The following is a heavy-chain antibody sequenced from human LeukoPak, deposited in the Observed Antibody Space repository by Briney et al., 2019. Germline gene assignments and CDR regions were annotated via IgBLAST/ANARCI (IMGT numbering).Heavy chain of an antibody. J-gene: IGHJ6*02. CDR2: IKQDGSEK. CDR3: ARYDGVRDYYYYGMDV. Sequence: GGSLRLSCAASGFTFSSYWMSWVRQAPGKGLEWVANIKQDGSEKYYVDSVKGRFTISRDNAKNSLYLQMNSLRAEDTAVYYCARYDGVRDYYYYGMDVCGQGTTVTVSS. D-gene: IGHD2-8*01. CDR1: GFTFSSYW. V-gene: IGHV3-7*01.